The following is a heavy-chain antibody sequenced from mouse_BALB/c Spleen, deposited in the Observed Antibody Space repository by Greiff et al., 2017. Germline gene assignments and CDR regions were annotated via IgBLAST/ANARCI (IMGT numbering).Heavy chain of an antibody. Sequence: EVQLQQSGTVLARPGASVKMSCKASGYTFTSYWMHWVKQRPGQGLEWIGAIYPGNSDTSYNQKFKGKAKLTAVTSTSTAYMELSSLTNEDSAVYYCTRRGRKLGGYFDYWGQGTTLTVSS. J-gene: IGHJ2*01. CDR2: IYPGNSDT. CDR3: TRRGRKLGGYFDY. CDR1: GYTFTSYW. D-gene: IGHD4-1*01. V-gene: IGHV1-5*01.